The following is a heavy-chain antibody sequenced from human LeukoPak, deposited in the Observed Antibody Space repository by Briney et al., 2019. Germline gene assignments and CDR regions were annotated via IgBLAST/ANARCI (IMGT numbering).Heavy chain of an antibody. CDR3: ARDGSGPKRPPYSFDY. CDR2: IWYDGSNK. D-gene: IGHD2-15*01. V-gene: IGHV3-33*01. Sequence: GGSLRLSCAASGFTFSSYGMHWVRQAPGKGLEWVAVIWYDGSNKYYADPVKGRFTISRDNSKNTLYLQMNSLRAEDTAVYYCARDGSGPKRPPYSFDYWGQGTLVTVSS. CDR1: GFTFSSYG. J-gene: IGHJ4*02.